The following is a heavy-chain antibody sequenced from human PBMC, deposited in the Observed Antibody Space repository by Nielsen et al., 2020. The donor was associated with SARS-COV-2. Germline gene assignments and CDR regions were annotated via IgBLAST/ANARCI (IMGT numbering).Heavy chain of an antibody. CDR3: ARVEFDIYDY. CDR2: ISSNVYST. D-gene: IGHD3-9*01. CDR1: GFTFSNYA. J-gene: IGHJ4*02. Sequence: GGSLRLSCSASGFTFSNYAMHWVRQAPGMGLEYVSAISSNVYSTYYADSVKGRFTISRDNSKNTLYLQMSSLRAEDTAVYYCARVEFDIYDYWGQGSLVTVSS. V-gene: IGHV3-64D*09.